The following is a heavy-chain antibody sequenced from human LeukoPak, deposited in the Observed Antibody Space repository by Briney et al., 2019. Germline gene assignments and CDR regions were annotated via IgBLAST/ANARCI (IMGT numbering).Heavy chain of an antibody. CDR3: ARDSGVVVIRPFDY. V-gene: IGHV1-69*04. CDR1: GGTFSSYA. D-gene: IGHD3-22*01. J-gene: IGHJ4*02. CDR2: IIPIPGIA. Sequence: SVKVSCKASGGTFSSYAISWVRQAPGQGLEWMGRIIPIPGIANYAQKFQGRVMITADKSTSTAYMELSSLRSEDTAVYYCARDSGVVVIRPFDYWGQGTLVTVSS.